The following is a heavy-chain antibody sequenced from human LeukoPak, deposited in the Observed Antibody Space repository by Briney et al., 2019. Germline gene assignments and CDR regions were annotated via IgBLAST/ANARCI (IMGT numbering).Heavy chain of an antibody. CDR1: GYTFTGYY. D-gene: IGHD6-13*01. CDR2: INPNSGGT. Sequence: ASVKVSCKASGYTFTGYYMHWVRQAPGQGRECMGWINPNSGGTNYAQKFHGRGTMTRDTSISTDYMELSRLRSDATDVYYCARGGRIAAAGSAYWGQGTLVTVSS. J-gene: IGHJ4*02. V-gene: IGHV1-2*02. CDR3: ARGGRIAAAGSAY.